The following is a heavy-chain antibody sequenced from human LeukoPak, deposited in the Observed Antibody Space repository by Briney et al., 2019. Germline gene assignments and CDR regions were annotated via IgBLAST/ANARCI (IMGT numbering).Heavy chain of an antibody. CDR2: IYYSGST. CDR1: GGSISSGDYY. D-gene: IGHD4-23*01. CDR3: ARWATVVTPSLYYYGMDV. V-gene: IGHV4-30-4*01. J-gene: IGHJ6*02. Sequence: SETLSLTCTVSGGSISSGDYYWSWIRQPPGKGLEWIGYIYYSGSTYYNPSLKSRVTISVDTSKNQFSLKLSSVTAADTAVYYCARWATVVTPSLYYYGMDVWGQGTTVTVSS.